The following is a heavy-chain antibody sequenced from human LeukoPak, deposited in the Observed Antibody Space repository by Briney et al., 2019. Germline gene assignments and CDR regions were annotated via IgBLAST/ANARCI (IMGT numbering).Heavy chain of an antibody. CDR1: GYTFINSA. CDR2: ISPYNGYT. J-gene: IGHJ4*02. D-gene: IGHD1-26*01. V-gene: IGHV1-18*01. Sequence: GASVKVSCKASGYTFINSAIGWVRQAPGQGLEWMGWISPYNGYTKYAESLQGRVRMTTDTSTSTAYMELRRLRSDDTAMYYCARVGASYDGLIDYWGQGTRVTVSS. CDR3: ARVGASYDGLIDY.